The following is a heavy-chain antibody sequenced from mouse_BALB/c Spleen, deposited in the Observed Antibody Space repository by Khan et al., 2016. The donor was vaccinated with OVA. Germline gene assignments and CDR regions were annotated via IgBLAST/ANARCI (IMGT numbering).Heavy chain of an antibody. CDR3: ARQPYYHYNGMDY. CDR1: GFSLTNYG. V-gene: IGHV2-6-1*01. CDR2: MWGDGST. J-gene: IGHJ4*01. D-gene: IGHD2-10*01. Sequence: QVQLKESGPGLVAPSQSLSITCTISGFSLTNYGVHWVRQPPGKGLEWLVLMWGDGSTTYNSALKSRLTISKVNSTCQVFLKMNSPQTYDTAIYFCARQPYYHYNGMDYWGQGTSVTVSS.